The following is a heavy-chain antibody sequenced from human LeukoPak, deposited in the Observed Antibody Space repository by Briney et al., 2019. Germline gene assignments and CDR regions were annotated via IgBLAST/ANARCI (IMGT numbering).Heavy chain of an antibody. J-gene: IGHJ4*02. V-gene: IGHV3-33*08. CDR3: AREDDWNYEDY. Sequence: GGSLRLSCAASGFTFSSYAMHWVRQAPGKGLEWVAVIWYDGSNKYYADSVKGRFTISRDNSKNTLYLQMNSLRVEDTAIYYCAREDDWNYEDYWGQGTLVTVSS. CDR2: IWYDGSNK. D-gene: IGHD1-7*01. CDR1: GFTFSSYA.